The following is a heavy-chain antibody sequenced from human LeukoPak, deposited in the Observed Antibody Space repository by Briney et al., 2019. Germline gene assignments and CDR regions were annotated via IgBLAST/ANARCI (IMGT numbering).Heavy chain of an antibody. Sequence: SETLSLTCSVSGGSISDYYWSWIRQPPGKGLEWIGYIYRGGTINYNPSVKSRVTMSLGTSKNQISLMLNSVTAADTAIYYCARHWLEAAKTYSYWFDPWGQGTLVTVSS. CDR2: IYRGGTI. V-gene: IGHV4-4*09. D-gene: IGHD6-13*01. CDR1: GGSISDYY. J-gene: IGHJ5*02. CDR3: ARHWLEAAKTYSYWFDP.